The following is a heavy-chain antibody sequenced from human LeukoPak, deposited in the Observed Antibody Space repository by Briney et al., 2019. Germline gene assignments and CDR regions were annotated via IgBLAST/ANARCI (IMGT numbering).Heavy chain of an antibody. CDR1: GDSISRYY. CDR3: AGLFSGYDPFDY. D-gene: IGHD5-12*01. J-gene: IGHJ4*02. V-gene: IGHV4-59*03. Sequence: SETLSLTCTVSGDSISRYYWSWIRQSPGKGLEWIGYIFYSGISNYNPSLKSRVTVSVDTSKNQVSLKLRSVTAADTAVYYCAGLFSGYDPFDYWGQGTLVTVSS. CDR2: IFYSGIS.